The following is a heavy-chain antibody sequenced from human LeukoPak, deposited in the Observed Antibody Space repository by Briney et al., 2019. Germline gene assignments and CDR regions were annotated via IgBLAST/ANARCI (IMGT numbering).Heavy chain of an antibody. Sequence: SETLSLTCTVSGGSISSYYWSWIRQPAGKGLEWIGRIYSSGSTNYNPSLKSRVTMSVDTSKNQFSLKLSSVTAADTAVYYCAGDYYYYGMDVWGQGTTVTVSS. CDR2: IYSSGST. V-gene: IGHV4-4*07. CDR1: GGSISSYY. CDR3: AGDYYYYGMDV. J-gene: IGHJ6*02.